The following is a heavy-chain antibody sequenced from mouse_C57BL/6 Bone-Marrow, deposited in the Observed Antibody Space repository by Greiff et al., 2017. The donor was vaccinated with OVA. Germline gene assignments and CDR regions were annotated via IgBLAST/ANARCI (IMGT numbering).Heavy chain of an antibody. CDR3: ARQGLGRAFDY. CDR2: ISNLAYSI. D-gene: IGHD4-1*01. CDR1: GFTFSDYG. V-gene: IGHV5-15*01. J-gene: IGHJ2*01. Sequence: EVKLMESGGGLVQPGGSLKLSCAASGFTFSDYGMAWVRQAPRKGPEWVAFISNLAYSIYYADTVTGRFTISRENAKNTLYLEMSSLRSEDTAMYYCARQGLGRAFDYWGQGTTLTVSS.